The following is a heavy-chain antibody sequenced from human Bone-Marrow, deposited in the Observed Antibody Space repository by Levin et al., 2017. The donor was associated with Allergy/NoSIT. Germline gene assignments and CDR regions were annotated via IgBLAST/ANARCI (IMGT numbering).Heavy chain of an antibody. CDR3: AREVVPAALFLDY. Sequence: ESLKISCAVYGGSFSGYYWSWIRQPPGKGLEWIGEINHSGSTNYNPSLKSRVTISVDTSKNQFSLKLSSVTAADTAVYYCAREVVPAALFLDYWGQGTLVTVSS. D-gene: IGHD2-2*01. CDR2: INHSGST. J-gene: IGHJ4*02. V-gene: IGHV4-34*01. CDR1: GGSFSGYY.